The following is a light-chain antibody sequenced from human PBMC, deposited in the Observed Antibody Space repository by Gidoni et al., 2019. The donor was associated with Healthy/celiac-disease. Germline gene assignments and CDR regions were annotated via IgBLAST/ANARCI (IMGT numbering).Light chain of an antibody. CDR3: QSYDSSLSGSKV. Sequence: QSVLTQAPSVSGALGQRVTISCTGSSSNIGAGYDVHWYQQIPGTAPKLLIYGNSNRPSGVPDRFSGSKSGTSASLAITGLQAEDEADYYCQSYDSSLSGSKVFGGGTKLTVL. J-gene: IGLJ2*01. V-gene: IGLV1-40*01. CDR2: GNS. CDR1: SSNIGAGYD.